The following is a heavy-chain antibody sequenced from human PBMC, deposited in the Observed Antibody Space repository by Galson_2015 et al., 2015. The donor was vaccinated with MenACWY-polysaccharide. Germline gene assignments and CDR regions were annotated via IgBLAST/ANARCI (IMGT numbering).Heavy chain of an antibody. Sequence: SLRLSCAASGFTFSNYAMNWVRQVPGKRLEWVSFIGTTGDSTAYADSVKGRFSISRDNSKNTLYLQMNSLTAADTALYSCAKDYSTSTGYYMDVWGRGTTVTVSS. CDR3: AKDYSTSTGYYMDV. D-gene: IGHD6-13*01. J-gene: IGHJ6*03. V-gene: IGHV3-23*01. CDR1: GFTFSNYA. CDR2: IGTTGDST.